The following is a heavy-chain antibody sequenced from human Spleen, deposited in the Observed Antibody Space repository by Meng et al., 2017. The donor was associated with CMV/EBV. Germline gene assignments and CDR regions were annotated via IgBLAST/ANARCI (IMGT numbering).Heavy chain of an antibody. CDR1: GYSFTSYW. D-gene: IGHD2-2*01. V-gene: IGHV5-51*01. CDR2: VYPGDSDT. J-gene: IGHJ4*02. CDR3: ARLGVSSTSFDY. Sequence: GESLKISCQASGYSFTSYWIGWVRQMPGKGLEWMGIVYPGDSDTRYNPSFQGQVTISADKSITTAYLQWSSLMASDSAMYYCARLGVSSTSFDYWGPGTLVTVSS.